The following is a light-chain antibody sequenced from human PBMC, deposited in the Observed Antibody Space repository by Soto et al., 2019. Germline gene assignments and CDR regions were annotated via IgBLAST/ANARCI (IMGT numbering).Light chain of an antibody. V-gene: IGKV3-11*01. Sequence: VLTHSPVTLSLCPGEIATLSCRASQSVNAYLAWYQQKPGQAPRLLIYDASVRATGIPARFSGSGSGTDFTLTISSLEPEDSAVYYCQQHLGRHTFGQGTKVDIK. CDR3: QQHLGRHT. CDR1: QSVNAY. J-gene: IGKJ1*01. CDR2: DAS.